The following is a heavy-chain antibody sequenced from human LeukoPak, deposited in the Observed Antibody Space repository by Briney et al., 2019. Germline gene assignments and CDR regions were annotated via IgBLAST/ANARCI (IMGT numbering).Heavy chain of an antibody. Sequence: SVKVSCKASGGTFSSYAISWVRQAPGQGLEWMGGIIPIFATANYAQKFQGRVTITTDESTSTAYMELSSLRSEDTAVYYCARATIFGVILDPWGQGTLVTVSS. CDR1: GGTFSSYA. CDR2: IIPIFATA. J-gene: IGHJ5*02. V-gene: IGHV1-69*05. D-gene: IGHD3-3*01. CDR3: ARATIFGVILDP.